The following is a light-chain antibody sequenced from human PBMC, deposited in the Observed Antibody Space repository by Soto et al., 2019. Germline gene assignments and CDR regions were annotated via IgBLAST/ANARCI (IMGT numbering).Light chain of an antibody. CDR1: QSLVYSDGNTY. CDR3: MQGTHWPPT. Sequence: DVVMTQSPLSLPVTLGQPASISCRSSQSLVYSDGNTYLGWFQQRPGQSPRRLIYKVSNRDSGVPDRFSCSGSGTDFTLKISRVESEDVGVYFCMQGTHWPPTFGGGTKVEIK. V-gene: IGKV2-30*01. J-gene: IGKJ4*01. CDR2: KVS.